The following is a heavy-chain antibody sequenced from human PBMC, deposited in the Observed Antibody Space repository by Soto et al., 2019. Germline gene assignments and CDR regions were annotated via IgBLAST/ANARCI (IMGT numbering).Heavy chain of an antibody. J-gene: IGHJ4*02. CDR1: GYTFTSYD. CDR3: ARGDYGDYPYYFDY. D-gene: IGHD4-17*01. V-gene: IGHV1-8*01. Sequence: GASVKVSCKASGYTFTSYDTNWVRQATGQGLEWMGWMNPNSGNTGYAQKFQGRVTMTRNTSISTAYMELSSLRSEDTAVYYCARGDYGDYPYYFDYWGQGTLVTVSS. CDR2: MNPNSGNT.